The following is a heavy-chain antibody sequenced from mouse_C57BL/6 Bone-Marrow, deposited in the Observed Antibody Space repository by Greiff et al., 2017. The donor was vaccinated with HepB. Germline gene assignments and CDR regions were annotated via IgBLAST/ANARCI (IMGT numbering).Heavy chain of an antibody. CDR3: ARGTLLLRYFEV. CDR2: ISDGGSYT. D-gene: IGHD1-1*01. Sequence: EVQRVESGGGLVKPGGSLKLSCAASGFTFSSYAMSWVRQTPEKRLEWVATISDGGSYTYYPDNVKGRFTISRDNAKNNLYLQMSHLKSEDTAMYYCARGTLLLRYFEVWGTGTTVTVSS. CDR1: GFTFSSYA. J-gene: IGHJ1*03. V-gene: IGHV5-4*01.